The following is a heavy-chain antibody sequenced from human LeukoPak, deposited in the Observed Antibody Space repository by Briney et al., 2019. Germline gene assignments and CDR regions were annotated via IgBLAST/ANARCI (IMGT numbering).Heavy chain of an antibody. CDR1: GYTFTVYY. V-gene: IGHV1-2*02. J-gene: IGHJ5*02. Sequence: GASVTVSCMASGYTFTVYYMHWVRQAPGQGLEWLGWINANSGGTNYAQKFQGRVTMTRDTSISTAYMELSRLRSDDTAVYYCARAEHYYDSSGLFFSYWFDPWGQGTLVTVSS. D-gene: IGHD3-22*01. CDR3: ARAEHYYDSSGLFFSYWFDP. CDR2: INANSGGT.